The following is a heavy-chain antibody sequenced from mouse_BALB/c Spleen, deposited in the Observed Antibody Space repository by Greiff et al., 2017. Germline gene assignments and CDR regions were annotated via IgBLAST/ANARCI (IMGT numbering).Heavy chain of an antibody. CDR1: GYTFTSSW. V-gene: IGHV1-7*01. Sequence: VQLQQSGAELVKPGASVKMSCKASGYTFTSSWMHWVKQRPGQGLEWIGYINPSTGYTEYNQKFKDKATLTADKSSSTAYMQLSSLTSEDAAVYYCARWILVAMDYWGQGTSVTVSS. D-gene: IGHD2-3*01. CDR2: INPSTGYT. J-gene: IGHJ4*01. CDR3: ARWILVAMDY.